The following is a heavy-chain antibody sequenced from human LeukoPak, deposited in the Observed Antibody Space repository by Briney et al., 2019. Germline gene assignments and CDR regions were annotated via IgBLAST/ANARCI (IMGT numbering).Heavy chain of an antibody. CDR1: GFTFSSYE. CDR3: ARAVPDLPYYYDSSGTYDY. CDR2: ISSSGSTI. Sequence: TGGSLRLSCAASGFTFSSYEMNWVRQAPGKGLEWVSYISSSGSTIYYADSVKGRFTISRDNAKNSLYLQMNSLRAEDTAVYYCARAVPDLPYYYDSSGTYDYWGQGTLVTVSS. V-gene: IGHV3-48*03. J-gene: IGHJ4*02. D-gene: IGHD3-22*01.